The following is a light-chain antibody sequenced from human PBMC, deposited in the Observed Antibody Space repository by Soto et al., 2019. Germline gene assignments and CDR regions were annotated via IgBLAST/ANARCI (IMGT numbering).Light chain of an antibody. CDR1: QSISSW. J-gene: IGKJ4*01. CDR2: KAS. CDR3: QQYNSYPLT. V-gene: IGKV1-5*03. Sequence: DIQMTQSPSTLSASVGDRVTITCRASQSISSWLAWYQQKPGKAPKLLIYKASSLESGVPSRFSSSVSGTEFTLTISSLQPDDFATYYCQQYNSYPLTFGGGTKVEIK.